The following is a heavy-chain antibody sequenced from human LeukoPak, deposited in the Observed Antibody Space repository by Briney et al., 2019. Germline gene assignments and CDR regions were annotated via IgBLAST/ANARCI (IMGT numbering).Heavy chain of an antibody. V-gene: IGHV3-48*01. CDR1: GFTFSTYN. D-gene: IGHD5-12*01. CDR2: IGSTGTAI. Sequence: PGWSLRLSCAASGFTFSTYNMNLVRQAPGKGLEWISYIGSTGTAIYYADSVKGRFTISRDNAKNSLYLQINSLRTEDTAVYYCARDRWIDHARIAFDIWGQGTMVTVSS. J-gene: IGHJ3*02. CDR3: ARDRWIDHARIAFDI.